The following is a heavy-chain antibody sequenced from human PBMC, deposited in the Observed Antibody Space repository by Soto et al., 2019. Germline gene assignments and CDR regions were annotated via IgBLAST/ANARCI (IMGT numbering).Heavy chain of an antibody. Sequence: SETLSLTCTVSGGSISSYYWSWTRQPAGKGLEWIGRIYTSGSTNYNPSLKSRVTMSVDTSKNQFSLKLSSVTAADTAVYYCAREGAAVADTFYYYYGMDVWGQGTTVTVSS. V-gene: IGHV4-4*07. CDR1: GGSISSYY. CDR3: AREGAAVADTFYYYYGMDV. J-gene: IGHJ6*02. D-gene: IGHD6-19*01. CDR2: IYTSGST.